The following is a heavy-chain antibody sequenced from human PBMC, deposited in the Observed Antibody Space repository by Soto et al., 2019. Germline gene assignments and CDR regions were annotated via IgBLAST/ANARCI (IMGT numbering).Heavy chain of an antibody. CDR3: ASGGSSLNFDS. Sequence: ASVKVSCKASGYTFTSYGLSWVRQAPGQGLEWMGRISAYNYNTNYAQKLQGRVTMTTDTSTSTAYMELRSLRSDDTAVYYCASGGSSLNFDSWGQGTLVTVSS. CDR2: ISAYNYNT. J-gene: IGHJ4*02. CDR1: GYTFTSYG. V-gene: IGHV1-18*01. D-gene: IGHD6-6*01.